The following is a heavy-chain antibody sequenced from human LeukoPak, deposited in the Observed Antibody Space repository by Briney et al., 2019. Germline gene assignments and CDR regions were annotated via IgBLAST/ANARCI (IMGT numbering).Heavy chain of an antibody. CDR3: ARAYSSSWYYFEY. CDR2: IYYSGST. D-gene: IGHD6-13*01. V-gene: IGHV4-59*01. Sequence: SETLSLTCTVSGGSISSYYWSWIRQPPGKGLEWIGYIYYSGSTNYNPSLKSRVTISVDTSKNQFSLKLSSVTAADTAVYYCARAYSSSWYYFEYWGQGTQVTVSS. J-gene: IGHJ4*02. CDR1: GGSISSYY.